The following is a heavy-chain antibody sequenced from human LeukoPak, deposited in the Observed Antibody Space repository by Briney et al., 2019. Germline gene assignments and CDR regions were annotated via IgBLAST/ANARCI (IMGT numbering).Heavy chain of an antibody. D-gene: IGHD4-17*01. CDR1: GYTFTTYN. Sequence: AASVKVSCKASGYTFTTYNIHWVRQAPGQGLKWMGIINPSGGSTSYAQKFQGRVTLTRDMSARTVYMELSSLRSEDTAVYYCARDFGDYLHFDYWGQGTLVTVSS. V-gene: IGHV1-46*01. J-gene: IGHJ4*02. CDR3: ARDFGDYLHFDY. CDR2: INPSGGST.